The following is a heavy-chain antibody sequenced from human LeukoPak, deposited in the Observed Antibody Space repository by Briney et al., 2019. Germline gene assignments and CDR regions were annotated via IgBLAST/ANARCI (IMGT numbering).Heavy chain of an antibody. Sequence: PGGSLRLSCAASGFTFRDYWMNWVRQAPGKGLVWVSRIASDGSSTTYADSVKGRFSISRDNAKNTLYLQMNSLRVEDTAVYYCARGRPHGNDYWGQGTLVTVSS. D-gene: IGHD4-23*01. CDR3: ARGRPHGNDY. CDR1: GFTFRDYW. CDR2: IASDGSST. J-gene: IGHJ4*02. V-gene: IGHV3-74*01.